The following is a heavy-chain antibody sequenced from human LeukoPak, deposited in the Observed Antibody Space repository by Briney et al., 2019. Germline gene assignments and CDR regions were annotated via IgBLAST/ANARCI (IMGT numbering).Heavy chain of an antibody. CDR2: ISYDGSNK. D-gene: IGHD3-22*01. J-gene: IGHJ4*02. Sequence: GGSLRLSCAASGFTFSSYAMHWVRQAPGKGLEWVAVISYDGSNKYYADSVKGRFTISRDNSKNTLYLQMNSLRAEDTAVYYCARDPSITMIRENDYWGQGTLVTVSS. V-gene: IGHV3-30*04. CDR3: ARDPSITMIRENDY. CDR1: GFTFSSYA.